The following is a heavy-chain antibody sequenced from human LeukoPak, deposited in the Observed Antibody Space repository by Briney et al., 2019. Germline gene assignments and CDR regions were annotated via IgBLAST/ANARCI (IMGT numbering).Heavy chain of an antibody. D-gene: IGHD5-12*01. CDR2: ISYDGSSK. Sequence: GGSLRLSCAASGFTFSSFGIHWVRQAPGKGLEWVAVISYDGSSKYYADSVKGRFTISRDNSQNTLYLQMNSLRLDDTAVYYCGRLMGGYDSYFYGMDVWGQGTTVTVSS. V-gene: IGHV3-30*03. J-gene: IGHJ6*02. CDR1: GFTFSSFG. CDR3: GRLMGGYDSYFYGMDV.